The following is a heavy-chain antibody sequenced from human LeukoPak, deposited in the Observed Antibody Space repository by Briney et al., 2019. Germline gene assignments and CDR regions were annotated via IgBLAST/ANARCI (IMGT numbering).Heavy chain of an antibody. D-gene: IGHD3-22*01. CDR2: VTADGTNT. Sequence: GGSLRLSCAAYGFTFNSHAMSWVRQIPGKGLEWVSSVTADGTNTHFADSVKGRFTISRDNSKNTLYLHMSSLRVDDTAVYFCAYYDSSGYYYGRLRYWGQGTPVTVSS. CDR3: AYYDSSGYYYGRLRY. CDR1: GFTFNSHA. J-gene: IGHJ4*02. V-gene: IGHV3-23*01.